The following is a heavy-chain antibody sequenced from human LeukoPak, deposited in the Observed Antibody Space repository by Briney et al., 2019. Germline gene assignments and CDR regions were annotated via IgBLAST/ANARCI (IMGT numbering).Heavy chain of an antibody. CDR2: IYYTGNT. Sequence: SETLSLTCTVSGGSISTFYWSWIRQPPGKGLEWIGYIYYTGNTNYNPSFKSRVTISVDTSKNQFSLKLSSVTAADTAAYFCARVQSADYDRAFDIWGQGTMVTVSS. CDR3: ARVQSADYDRAFDI. CDR1: GGSISTFY. V-gene: IGHV4-59*01. D-gene: IGHD3-10*02. J-gene: IGHJ3*02.